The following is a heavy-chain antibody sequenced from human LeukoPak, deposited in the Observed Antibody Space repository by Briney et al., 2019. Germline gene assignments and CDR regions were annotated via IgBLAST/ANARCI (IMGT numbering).Heavy chain of an antibody. CDR3: AKVSGWDYFDY. J-gene: IGHJ4*02. CDR2: IYSSIST. V-gene: IGHV3-53*01. D-gene: IGHD6-19*01. Sequence: PGGSLRLSCADSRFTLRSNYMSWVRPAPGRELEWVSVIYSSISTYYADYVKGRFTISRDNSKYTLYLQMNSLRAEDTAVYYCAKVSGWDYFDYWGQGTLVTASS. CDR1: RFTLRSNY.